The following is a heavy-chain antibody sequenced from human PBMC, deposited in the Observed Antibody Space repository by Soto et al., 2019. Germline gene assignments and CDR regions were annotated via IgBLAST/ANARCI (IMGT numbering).Heavy chain of an antibody. CDR3: ARQGKDGHNQGYGMDV. CDR1: GDRFNKYW. J-gene: IGHJ6*02. Sequence: PGESLKIFCCGSGDRFNKYWIAWVRQGPGKGLEWMGSTNPGDSETRYSPSCEGQVTISADKCISTAYLQWSRLKASDTAMYYCARQGKDGHNQGYGMDVWGQGTTVTVSS. V-gene: IGHV5-51*01. CDR2: TNPGDSET.